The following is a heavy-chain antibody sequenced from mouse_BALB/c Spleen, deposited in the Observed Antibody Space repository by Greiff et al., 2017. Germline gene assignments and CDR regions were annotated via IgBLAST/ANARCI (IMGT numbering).Heavy chain of an antibody. CDR1: GFSLTSYG. V-gene: IGHV2-9*02. CDR3: AREGEPIYYGAWFAY. J-gene: IGHJ3*01. D-gene: IGHD2-1*01. CDR2: IWAGGST. Sequence: QVQLQQSGPGLVAPSQSLSITCTVSGFSLTSYGVHWVRQPPGKGLEWLGVIWAGGSTNYNSALMSRLSISKDNSKSQVFLKMNSLQTDDTAMYYCAREGEPIYYGAWFAYWGQGTLVTVSA.